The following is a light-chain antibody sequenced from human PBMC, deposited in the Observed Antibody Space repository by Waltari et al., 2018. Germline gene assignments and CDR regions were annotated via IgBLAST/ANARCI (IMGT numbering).Light chain of an antibody. CDR3: AVWDDSLNGLI. CDR1: SSNIGKNT. Sequence: QSVLTQPPSASGTPGQRVTISCSGSSSNIGKNTVNWYQQRPGTAPKLGIYLNDQRPSGVPDRFSGSKSGTSASLAISGLQSEDEADFHCAVWDDSLNGLIFGGGTKLTVL. J-gene: IGLJ2*01. V-gene: IGLV1-44*01. CDR2: LND.